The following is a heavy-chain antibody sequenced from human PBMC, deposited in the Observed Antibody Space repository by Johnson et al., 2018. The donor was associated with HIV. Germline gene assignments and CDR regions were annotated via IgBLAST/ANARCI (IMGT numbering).Heavy chain of an antibody. Sequence: QVQLVESGGGVVQPGGSLRLSCAASGITFSSSGMNWVRQAPGKGLEWVAVISYDGSNKYYADSVKGRFTISRDNSKNTLYLQMNSLRAEDTAVYYCARSQTMIVDGADAFDIWGQGTMVTVSS. D-gene: IGHD3-22*01. CDR3: ARSQTMIVDGADAFDI. CDR2: ISYDGSNK. V-gene: IGHV3-30*19. CDR1: GITFSSSG. J-gene: IGHJ3*02.